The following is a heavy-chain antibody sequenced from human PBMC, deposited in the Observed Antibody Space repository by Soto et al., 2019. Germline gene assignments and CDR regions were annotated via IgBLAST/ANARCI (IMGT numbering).Heavy chain of an antibody. CDR2: IDPSGEST. V-gene: IGHV1-46*01. CDR1: GYTFADHY. J-gene: IGHJ6*02. D-gene: IGHD4-4*01. Sequence: ASVKVSCKASGYTFADHYIHWVRQAPGQGLEWMGIIDPSGESTSYAQKFQGRVTMTRDTSTSTVYMELSSLRSEDAAIYYCAREKKRVSSNYIPPLGYYGMNVWGQGTTVPVYS. CDR3: AREKKRVSSNYIPPLGYYGMNV.